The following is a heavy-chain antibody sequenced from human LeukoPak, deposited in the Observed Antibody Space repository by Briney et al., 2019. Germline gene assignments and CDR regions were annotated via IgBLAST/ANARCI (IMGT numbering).Heavy chain of an antibody. V-gene: IGHV1-18*04. CDR3: ARSIVGNTNWFDP. CDR1: GYTFTSYG. D-gene: IGHD1-26*01. J-gene: IGHJ5*02. Sequence: ASVTVSCKASGYTFTSYGINWVRQAPGQGLEWMGSIITYNGNTNYAQRVQGRVTMTTDTSTSTAYMELRSLRSDDTAMYFCARSIVGNTNWFDPWGQGTLVTVSS. CDR2: IITYNGNT.